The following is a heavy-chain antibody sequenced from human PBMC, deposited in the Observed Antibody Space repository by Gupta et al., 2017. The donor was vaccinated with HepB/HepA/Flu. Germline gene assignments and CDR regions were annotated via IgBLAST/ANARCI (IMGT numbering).Heavy chain of an antibody. CDR2: ISSDGIIT. Sequence: EAQLVESGGVLVQPGGSLGLSCAVSGFSFSRSWMHWVRQAPGKGLIWVSRISSDGIITNDAVTVKGRFTIYSDNAKNNLKLHMNSREDDDMGVYYCAKVIAVRRDDLDVWGQGTMVTVSS. J-gene: IGHJ3*01. V-gene: IGHV3-74*01. CDR1: GFSFSRSW. CDR3: AKVIAVRRDDLDV. D-gene: IGHD6-19*01.